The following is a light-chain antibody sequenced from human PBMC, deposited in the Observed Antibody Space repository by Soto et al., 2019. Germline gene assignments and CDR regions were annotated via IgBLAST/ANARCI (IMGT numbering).Light chain of an antibody. V-gene: IGKV1-39*01. CDR3: QQSYSTPFT. Sequence: DFQMTQSPSSLSASVGDRVTITCRASQNIRNYLNWYRQTPGEAPKLLIYAASSLQTGVPSRFSGSGSGTDFTLTINSLQPEDFATYYCQQSYSTPFTFGPGTRWISN. CDR2: AAS. CDR1: QNIRNY. J-gene: IGKJ3*01.